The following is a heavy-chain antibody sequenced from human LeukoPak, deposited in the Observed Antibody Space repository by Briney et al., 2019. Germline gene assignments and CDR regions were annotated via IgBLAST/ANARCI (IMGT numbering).Heavy chain of an antibody. Sequence: GGSLRLSCAASGFTFSSSWMSWVRQAPGKGLEWVANIKQDGSEKYYVDSVEGRFTISRDNAKNSLYLQMNSLRAEDTAVYYCARDQRLDYDFWSGYYTGLHWFDPWGQGTLVTVSS. V-gene: IGHV3-7*01. CDR1: GFTFSSSW. CDR2: IKQDGSEK. D-gene: IGHD3-3*01. CDR3: ARDQRLDYDFWSGYYTGLHWFDP. J-gene: IGHJ5*02.